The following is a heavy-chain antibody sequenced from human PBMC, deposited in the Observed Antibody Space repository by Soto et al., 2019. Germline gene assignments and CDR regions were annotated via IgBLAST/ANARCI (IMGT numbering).Heavy chain of an antibody. CDR3: AREGRLPWFES. CDR2: IKHTGDA. V-gene: IGHV4-4*02. CDR1: GDSIKTETW. J-gene: IGHJ5*01. Sequence: QVHLQESGPGLVKPSETLSLTCAVSGDSIKTETWWSWLRQLPGTGLEWIGEIKHTGDANANPALRSRVCMSVDRTKDQFFLTLPPVSAAATAVYFCAREGRLPWFESWGQGTLVTVSS.